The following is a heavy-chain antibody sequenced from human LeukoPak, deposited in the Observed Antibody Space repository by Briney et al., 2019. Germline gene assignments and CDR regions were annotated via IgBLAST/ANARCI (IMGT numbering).Heavy chain of an antibody. V-gene: IGHV3-23*01. CDR2: ISGSGGTP. Sequence: PGGSLRLSCAASGFTFGSYAMSWVRQAPGKGLQWVSAISGSGGTPYYADSVRGRFTISRDNSKNTLYLQMNSLRAEDTAIYYCAKNAGTSFTVHAFDLWGQGTMVTVSS. CDR1: GFTFGSYA. J-gene: IGHJ3*01. CDR3: AKNAGTSFTVHAFDL. D-gene: IGHD3-10*01.